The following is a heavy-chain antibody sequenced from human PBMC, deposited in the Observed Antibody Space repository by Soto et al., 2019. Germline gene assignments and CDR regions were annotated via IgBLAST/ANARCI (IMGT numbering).Heavy chain of an antibody. CDR3: ARVVSLPWRRFDY. CDR2: IYWDDDK. V-gene: IGHV2-5*02. CDR1: GFSLCTSGVG. J-gene: IGHJ4*02. D-gene: IGHD3-22*01. Sequence: QITLQESGPTLVKPTQTLTLTCTFSGFSLCTSGVGVGWIRQPPGKALEWLALIYWDDDKRYSPSLNRRLTITKDNSKNQVVRTMTNMDPLDTATYYCARVVSLPWRRFDYWGQGTLVTVA.